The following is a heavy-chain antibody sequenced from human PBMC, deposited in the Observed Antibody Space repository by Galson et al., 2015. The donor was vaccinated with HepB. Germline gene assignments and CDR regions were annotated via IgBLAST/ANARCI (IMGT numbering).Heavy chain of an antibody. J-gene: IGHJ4*02. V-gene: IGHV3-30*04. Sequence: SLRLSCAASGFTFSSYAMHWVRQAPGKGLEWVAVISYDGSNKYYADSVKGRFTISRDNSKNTLYLQMNSLRAEDTAVYYCARDAVAGSRYFDYWGQGTLVTVSS. D-gene: IGHD6-19*01. CDR1: GFTFSSYA. CDR2: ISYDGSNK. CDR3: ARDAVAGSRYFDY.